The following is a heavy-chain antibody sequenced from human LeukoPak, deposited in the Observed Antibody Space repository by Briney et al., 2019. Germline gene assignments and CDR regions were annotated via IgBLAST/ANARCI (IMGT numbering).Heavy chain of an antibody. CDR3: ARGGYSGTYYFDY. Sequence: GGSLRLSCAASGFTFSSYSMNWVRQAPGKGLEWVATMTSSSTIYYADSVKGRFTISRDNSKSTLYLQMNSLTAEDTAVYYCARGGYSGTYYFDYWGQGTLVTVSS. J-gene: IGHJ4*02. D-gene: IGHD1-26*01. V-gene: IGHV3-69-1*01. CDR2: MTSSSTI. CDR1: GFTFSSYS.